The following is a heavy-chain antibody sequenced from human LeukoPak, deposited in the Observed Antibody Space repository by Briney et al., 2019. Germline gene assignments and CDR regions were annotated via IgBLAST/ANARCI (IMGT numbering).Heavy chain of an antibody. CDR1: GGTFSSYA. CDR3: ARDLRLTSYSNNALGY. J-gene: IGHJ4*02. Sequence: SVKVSCKASGGTFSSYAISWVRQAPGQGLEWMGGIIPIFGTANYAQKFQGRVTITADKSTSAAYMELRSLRSDDTAVYYCARDLRLTSYSNNALGYWGQGTLVTVSS. V-gene: IGHV1-69*06. CDR2: IIPIFGTA. D-gene: IGHD6-13*01.